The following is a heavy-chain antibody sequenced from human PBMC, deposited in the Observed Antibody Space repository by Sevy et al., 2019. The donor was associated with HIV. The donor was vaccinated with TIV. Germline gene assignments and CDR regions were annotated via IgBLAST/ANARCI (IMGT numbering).Heavy chain of an antibody. CDR3: ARPLGYCSSTSCPYMFDI. V-gene: IGHV3-48*01. CDR2: ISSTSSTI. Sequence: GESLKISCAASGFTFSSHSFNWVRQAPGKGLEWISYISSTSSTIFSADSVMDRFTISRDNAKNSLYLQMNSLRAEDTAVYYCARPLGYCSSTSCPYMFDIWGQGTMVTVSS. D-gene: IGHD2-2*01. CDR1: GFTFSSHS. J-gene: IGHJ3*02.